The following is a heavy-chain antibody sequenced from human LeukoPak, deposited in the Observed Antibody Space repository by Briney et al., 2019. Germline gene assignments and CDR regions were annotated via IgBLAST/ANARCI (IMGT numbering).Heavy chain of an antibody. J-gene: IGHJ4*02. V-gene: IGHV3-20*03. D-gene: IGHD3-10*01. Sequence: PGGSLRLSYAASRFTSDDYGMSWVRQAPGKGLEWVSGINWNGGSTGYVDSVKGRFTISRDNAKNSLYLQMNSLRAEDTALYYCARNTRSTEYYYGSGSYYSYYFDYWGQGTLVTVSS. CDR1: RFTSDDYG. CDR3: ARNTRSTEYYYGSGSYYSYYFDY. CDR2: INWNGGST.